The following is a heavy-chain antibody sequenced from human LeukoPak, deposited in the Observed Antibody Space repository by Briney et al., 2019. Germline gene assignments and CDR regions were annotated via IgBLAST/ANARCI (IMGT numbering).Heavy chain of an antibody. V-gene: IGHV3-30*04. CDR1: GFTFSSFP. CDR2: ISTDGSYK. J-gene: IGHJ2*01. Sequence: GKSLRLSCAVSGFTFSSFPFHWVRQAPGKGLEWVAAISTDGSYKYHGDSVKGRFTISRDNPMNTLYLQMNGLRPDDTAVYYCARSLIPGRWYFDLWGRGTLVTVPS. CDR3: ARSLIPGRWYFDL. D-gene: IGHD3-16*01.